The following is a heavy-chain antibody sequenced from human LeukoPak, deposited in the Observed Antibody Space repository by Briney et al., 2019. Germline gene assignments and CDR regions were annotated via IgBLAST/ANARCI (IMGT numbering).Heavy chain of an antibody. CDR1: GYTFSDYY. J-gene: IGHJ4*02. D-gene: IGHD3-22*01. CDR3: ARVRDYYDSSGYYY. V-gene: IGHV3-11*01. CDR2: ISSSGSTI. Sequence: GGSLRLSCAASGYTFSDYYMSWIRQAPGKGLEWVSYISSSGSTIYYADSVKGRFTISRDNAKNSLYLQMNSLRAEDTAVYYCARVRDYYDSSGYYYWGQGTLVTVSS.